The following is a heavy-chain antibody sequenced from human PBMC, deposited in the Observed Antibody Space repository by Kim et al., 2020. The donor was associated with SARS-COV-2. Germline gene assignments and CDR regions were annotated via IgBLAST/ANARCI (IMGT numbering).Heavy chain of an antibody. J-gene: IGHJ4*02. CDR2: STTL. Sequence: STTLDHAESVKGRFTISRENAKSSLYLQMNRLRAEDTAVYYCARGNPHLDYWGQGTRVTVSS. V-gene: IGHV3-48*01. D-gene: IGHD4-4*01. CDR3: ARGNPHLDY.